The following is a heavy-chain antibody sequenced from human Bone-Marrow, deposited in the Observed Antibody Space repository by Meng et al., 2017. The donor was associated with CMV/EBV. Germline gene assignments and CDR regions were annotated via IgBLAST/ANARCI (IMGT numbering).Heavy chain of an antibody. CDR1: GGTISSYY. Sequence: SETLSLTCAVSGGTISSYYWSWIRQPPGKGLEWIGYIYYSGSTNYNPSLKSRVTISVDTSKNQFSLKLSSVTAADTAVYSCARSGGYDFWSGYPQRWDGMDVWGQGTTVTVSS. J-gene: IGHJ6*02. D-gene: IGHD3-3*01. V-gene: IGHV4-59*01. CDR2: IYYSGST. CDR3: ARSGGYDFWSGYPQRWDGMDV.